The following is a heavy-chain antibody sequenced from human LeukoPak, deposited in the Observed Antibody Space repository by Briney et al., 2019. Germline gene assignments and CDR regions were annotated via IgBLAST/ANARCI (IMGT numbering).Heavy chain of an antibody. Sequence: PSETLSLTCTVSGGSISSYYWSWIRQPAGKGLEWIGRIYTSGSTNYNPSLKSRVTISVDTSKNQFSLKLSSVTAADTAVYYCARASPPSSRYNWFDPWGQGTLVTVSS. CDR2: IYTSGST. CDR3: ARASPPSSRYNWFDP. V-gene: IGHV4-4*07. J-gene: IGHJ5*02. D-gene: IGHD6-6*01. CDR1: GGSISSYY.